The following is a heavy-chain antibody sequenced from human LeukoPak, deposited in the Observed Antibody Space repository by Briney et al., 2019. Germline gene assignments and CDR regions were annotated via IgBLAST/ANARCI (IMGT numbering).Heavy chain of an antibody. CDR1: GFTVSSNY. CDR2: IYSGGST. V-gene: IGHV3-66*01. D-gene: IGHD1-26*01. Sequence: PGGSLRLSCAASGFTVSSNYMSWVRQAPGKGLEWVSVIYSGGSTYYADSVKGRFTISRDNSKITLDLQMNSLRAEDTPVYYCARAGSGSHPKELGAFDIWGQGTMVTVSS. J-gene: IGHJ3*02. CDR3: ARAGSGSHPKELGAFDI.